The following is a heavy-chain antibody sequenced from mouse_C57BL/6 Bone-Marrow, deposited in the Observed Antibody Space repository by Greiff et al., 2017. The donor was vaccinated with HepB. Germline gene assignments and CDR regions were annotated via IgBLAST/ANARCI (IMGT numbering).Heavy chain of an antibody. D-gene: IGHD1-1*01. CDR2: ISDGGSYT. Sequence: EVMLVESGGGLVKPGGSLKLSCAASGFTFSSYAMSWVRQTPEKRLEWVATISDGGSYTYYPDNVKGRFTISRDNAKNNLYLQMSHLKSEDTAMYYCARDVVATGYFDYWGQGTTLTVSS. CDR1: GFTFSSYA. CDR3: ARDVVATGYFDY. J-gene: IGHJ2*01. V-gene: IGHV5-4*01.